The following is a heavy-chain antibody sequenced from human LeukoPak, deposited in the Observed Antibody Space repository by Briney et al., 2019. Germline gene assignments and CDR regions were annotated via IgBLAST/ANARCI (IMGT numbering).Heavy chain of an antibody. CDR1: GFTFSSYG. V-gene: IGHV3-30*02. J-gene: IGHJ6*03. D-gene: IGHD2-15*01. CDR3: AKDRGGSYYYYYYMDV. CDR2: IRYDGSTK. Sequence: GGSLRLSCAASGFTFSSYGMHWVRQAPGKGLEWVAFIRYDGSTKYYADSVKGRFTISRDNSKDTLYLQINSLRAEDTAVFYCAKDRGGSYYYYYYMDVWGKGTTVTVSS.